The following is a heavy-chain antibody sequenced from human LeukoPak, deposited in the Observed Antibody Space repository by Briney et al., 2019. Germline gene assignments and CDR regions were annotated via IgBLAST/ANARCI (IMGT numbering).Heavy chain of an antibody. D-gene: IGHD3-22*01. V-gene: IGHV4-61*02. Sequence: PSETLSLTCTVSGGSISSGNYYWSWIRQPAGEGLEWIGRIYTSGSTNYNPTLKSRVTISADTSKNQLSLKLSSVTAADTAVYYCARESDLSHYDRTDYWGQGTLVTVSS. CDR2: IYTSGST. CDR1: GGSISSGNYY. CDR3: ARESDLSHYDRTDY. J-gene: IGHJ4*02.